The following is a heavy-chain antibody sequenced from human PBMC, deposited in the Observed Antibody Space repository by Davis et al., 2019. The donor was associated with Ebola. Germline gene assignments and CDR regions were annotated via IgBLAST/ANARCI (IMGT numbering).Heavy chain of an antibody. CDR3: ARGGVAYSDLDY. V-gene: IGHV1-8*01. Sequence: ASVKVSCKASGYTFTGYDINWVRQAPGQGLEWMGWINPNSGNTDYAQKFQGRVTMTRENSISTAYMELSRLRSEDTAVYFCARGGVAYSDLDYWGQGTLVAVSS. J-gene: IGHJ4*02. CDR2: INPNSGNT. CDR1: GYTFTGYD. D-gene: IGHD2-21*01.